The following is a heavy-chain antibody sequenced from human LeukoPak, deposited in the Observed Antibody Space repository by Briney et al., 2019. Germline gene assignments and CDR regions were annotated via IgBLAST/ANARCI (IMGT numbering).Heavy chain of an antibody. Sequence: GGSLRLSCAASGFTFSSHTMNWVRQAPGQGLEWISYITSSSDAIYYADSVRGRFTISRDNAKNSLYLQMNSLRAEDTAVCYCASGVIIATAGSLDYWGQGTLVTVSS. V-gene: IGHV3-48*04. CDR2: ITSSSDAI. J-gene: IGHJ4*02. CDR3: ASGVIIATAGSLDY. D-gene: IGHD6-13*01. CDR1: GFTFSSHT.